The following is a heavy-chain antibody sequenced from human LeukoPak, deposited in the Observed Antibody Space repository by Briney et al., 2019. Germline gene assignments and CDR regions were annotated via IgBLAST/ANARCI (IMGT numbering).Heavy chain of an antibody. J-gene: IGHJ4*02. CDR3: ASVGDCSGGSCYLFDY. CDR1: GGTFSSYA. Sequence: SVKVSCKASGGTFSSYAISWVRQAPGQGLEWMGWIIPIFGTANYAQKFQGRVTITADESTSTAYMELSSLRSEDTAVYYCASVGDCSGGSCYLFDYWGQGTLVTVSS. D-gene: IGHD2-15*01. CDR2: IIPIFGTA. V-gene: IGHV1-69*13.